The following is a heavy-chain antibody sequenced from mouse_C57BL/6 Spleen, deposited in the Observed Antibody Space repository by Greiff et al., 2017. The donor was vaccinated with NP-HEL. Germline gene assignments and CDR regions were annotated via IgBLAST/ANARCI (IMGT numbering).Heavy chain of an antibody. Sequence: QVQLQQPGAELVKPGASVKVSCKASGYTFTSYWMHWVKQRPGQGLEWIGRIHPSDSDTNYNQKFKGKATLTVDKSSSTAYMQLSSLTSEDSAVYYCAITGDYDAGFYYAMDYWGQGTSVTVSS. CDR3: AITGDYDAGFYYAMDY. D-gene: IGHD2-4*01. V-gene: IGHV1-74*01. CDR1: GYTFTSYW. CDR2: IHPSDSDT. J-gene: IGHJ4*01.